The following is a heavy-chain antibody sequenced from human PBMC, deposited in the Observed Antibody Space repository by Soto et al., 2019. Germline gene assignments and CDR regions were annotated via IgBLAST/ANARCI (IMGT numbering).Heavy chain of an antibody. V-gene: IGHV4-4*02. J-gene: IGHJ4*02. CDR2: IYYSGST. CDR1: GGSLSSSSW. Sequence: QVQLQESGPGLVNPSGTLSLTCAASGGSLSSSSWWSWVRQPPGKALEWLGEIYYSGSTKYNPSLNSRVTISADQSTNDFSLRLSSVTAADTAVYYCVHHGGDPYYHDFWGQGMLVTVSS. CDR3: VHHGGDPYYHDF. D-gene: IGHD4-17*01.